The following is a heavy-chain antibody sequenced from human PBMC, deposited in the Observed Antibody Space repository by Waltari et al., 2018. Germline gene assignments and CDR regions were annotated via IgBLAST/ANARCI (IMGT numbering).Heavy chain of an antibody. J-gene: IGHJ2*01. CDR2: IYPGDSDT. V-gene: IGHV5-51*03. D-gene: IGHD4-17*01. CDR1: GYSFTSYW. Sequence: EVQLVPSGAEVQKPGESLKISCKGSGYSFTSYWIGWVRQMPGKGLEWMGIIYPGDSDTRYSPSFQGQVTISADKSISTAYLQWSSLKASDTAMYYCAKLKTVTTPYWYFDLWGRGTLVTVSS. CDR3: AKLKTVTTPYWYFDL.